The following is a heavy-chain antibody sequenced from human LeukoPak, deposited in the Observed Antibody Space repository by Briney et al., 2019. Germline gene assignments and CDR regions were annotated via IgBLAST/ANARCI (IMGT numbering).Heavy chain of an antibody. CDR3: ATRSQLWFGELSHFDY. Sequence: AASVKVSCKVSGYTLTELSMHWVRQAPGKGLEWMGGFNPEDGETIYAQKFQGRVTTTEDTSTDTAYMELSSLRSEDTAVYYCATRSQLWFGELSHFDYWGQGTLVTVSS. CDR2: FNPEDGET. J-gene: IGHJ4*02. D-gene: IGHD3-10*01. V-gene: IGHV1-24*01. CDR1: GYTLTELS.